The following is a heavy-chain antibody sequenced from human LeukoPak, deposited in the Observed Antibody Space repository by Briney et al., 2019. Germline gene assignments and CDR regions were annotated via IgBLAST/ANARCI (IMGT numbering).Heavy chain of an antibody. CDR2: TYYKSKWYN. J-gene: IGHJ4*02. CDR1: GDSVSTNSAS. Sequence: SQTLSLTCAISGDSVSTNSASWTWIRQSPSRGLEWLGRTYYKSKWYNDYSVSVKSRITVIPDTSKNQFSLQLNSVTAEDTAVYFCARGHRFAFDYWGQGTLVTVSS. D-gene: IGHD3-10*01. CDR3: ARGHRFAFDY. V-gene: IGHV6-1*01.